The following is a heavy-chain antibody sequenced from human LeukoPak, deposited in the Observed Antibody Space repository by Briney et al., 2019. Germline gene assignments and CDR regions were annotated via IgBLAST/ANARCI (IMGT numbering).Heavy chain of an antibody. CDR2: ISSSSSYM. J-gene: IGHJ6*02. CDR3: ARGSRGFSDGMDV. V-gene: IGHV3-21*01. CDR1: GFTISSYS. D-gene: IGHD2/OR15-2a*01. Sequence: GGSLRLSCAASGFTISSYSMNWVRQAPGKGLEWVSSISSSSSYMYYADSVKGRFTISRDNAKNSLYLQMNSLRAEDTAVYYCARGSRGFSDGMDVWGQGTTVTVSS.